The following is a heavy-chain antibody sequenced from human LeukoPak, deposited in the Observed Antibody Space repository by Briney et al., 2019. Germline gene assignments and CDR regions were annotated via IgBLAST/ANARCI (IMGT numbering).Heavy chain of an antibody. CDR1: GFSFTTYW. V-gene: IGHV5-51*01. J-gene: IGHJ4*02. CDR2: IYPGDSDT. D-gene: IGHD2-21*02. CDR3: ARSWVTGYGTVLDY. Sequence: GESLKISCKGSGFSFTTYWIGLVRQIPGKGLEWMGIIYPGDSDTRYSASFQGQVTISADKSISTAYLQWSSLKASDTAMYYCARSWVTGYGTVLDYWGQGTLVTVSS.